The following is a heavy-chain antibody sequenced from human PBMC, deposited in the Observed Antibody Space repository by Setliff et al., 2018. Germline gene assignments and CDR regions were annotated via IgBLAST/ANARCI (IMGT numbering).Heavy chain of an antibody. V-gene: IGHV4-39*07. CDR3: ASPRRDDLDSPFDAFDI. CDR1: GGSISSSSHY. D-gene: IGHD3-3*01. Sequence: SETLSLTCTVSGGSISSSSHYWGWIRQPPGKGLEWIGSIYYTGSTYYNPSLKSRVTMSVDTSKRQFSLKLGSATAADTAVYYCASPRRDDLDSPFDAFDIWGQGTKVTVSS. CDR2: IYYTGST. J-gene: IGHJ3*02.